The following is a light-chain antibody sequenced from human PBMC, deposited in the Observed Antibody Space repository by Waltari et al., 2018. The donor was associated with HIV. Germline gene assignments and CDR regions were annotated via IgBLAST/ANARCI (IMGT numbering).Light chain of an antibody. CDR2: LVS. Sequence: DLVMTQSPRALPVPPGVLASISSRSRQSLLHRNGYNYLDWYLQNPGQSPHIMSYLVSNRASGVPDRFSGSGSGTDFTLKISRVEAEDVGLYYCMQALQTPWTFGQGTKVEIK. J-gene: IGKJ1*01. V-gene: IGKV2-28*01. CDR3: MQALQTPWT. CDR1: QSLLHRNGYNY.